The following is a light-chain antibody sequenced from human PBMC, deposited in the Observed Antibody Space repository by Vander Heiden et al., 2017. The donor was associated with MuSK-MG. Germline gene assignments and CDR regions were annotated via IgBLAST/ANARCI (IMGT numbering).Light chain of an antibody. V-gene: IGLV3-27*01. CDR2: KDS. J-gene: IGLJ3*02. CDR1: VLAKKY. Sequence: SYELTQPSSVSVYPGQTVRITCSGAVLAKKYARWFQQKPGQAPVVVIYKDSERPSGIPERFSGSSSGTTVTLTISGAQVEDEADYYCYSAADNLGVFGGGTKLTVL. CDR3: YSAADNLGV.